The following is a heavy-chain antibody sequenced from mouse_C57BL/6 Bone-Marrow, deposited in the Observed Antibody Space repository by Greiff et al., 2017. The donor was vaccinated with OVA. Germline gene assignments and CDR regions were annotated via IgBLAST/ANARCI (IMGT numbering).Heavy chain of an antibody. Sequence: EVMLVESGGDLVKPGGSLKLSCAASGFTFSSYGMSWVRQTPDKRLEWVATISSGGSYTYYPDSVKGRFTISRDNAKNTLYLQMSSLKSEDTAMYYCARQILYDYDGYAMDYWGQGTSVTVSS. CDR3: ARQILYDYDGYAMDY. D-gene: IGHD2-4*01. CDR1: GFTFSSYG. CDR2: ISSGGSYT. J-gene: IGHJ4*01. V-gene: IGHV5-6*01.